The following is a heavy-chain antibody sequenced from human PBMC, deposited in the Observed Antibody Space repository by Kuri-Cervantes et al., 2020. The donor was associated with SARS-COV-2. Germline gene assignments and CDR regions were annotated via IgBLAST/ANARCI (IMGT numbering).Heavy chain of an antibody. V-gene: IGHV3-30-3*01. D-gene: IGHD3-3*01. Sequence: LRLSCAASGFTFSSYAMHWVRQAPGKGLEWVAVISYDGSNKYYADSVKGRFTISRDNSKNTLYLQMNSLRAEDTAVYYCARDVWSGYYYGMDVWGQGTTVTVSS. CDR3: ARDVWSGYYYGMDV. J-gene: IGHJ6*02. CDR2: ISYDGSNK. CDR1: GFTFSSYA.